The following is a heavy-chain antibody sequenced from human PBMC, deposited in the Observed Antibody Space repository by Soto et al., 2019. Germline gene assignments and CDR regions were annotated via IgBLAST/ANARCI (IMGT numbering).Heavy chain of an antibody. Sequence: ASVKVSCKASGYTFTSYAMHWVRQAPGQRLEWMGWINAGNGNTKYSQKFQGRVTITRDTSASTAYMELSSLRSEDTAVYYCATTNCSSTSCYPYYYYYYMDVWGKGTTVTGSS. CDR3: ATTNCSSTSCYPYYYYYYMDV. CDR2: INAGNGNT. CDR1: GYTFTSYA. D-gene: IGHD2-2*01. J-gene: IGHJ6*03. V-gene: IGHV1-3*01.